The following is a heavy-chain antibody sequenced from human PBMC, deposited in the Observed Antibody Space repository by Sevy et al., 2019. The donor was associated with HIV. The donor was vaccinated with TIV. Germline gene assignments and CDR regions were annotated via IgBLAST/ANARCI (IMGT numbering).Heavy chain of an antibody. J-gene: IGHJ4*02. Sequence: GGSLRLSCAASGFTFNSYSINWVRQAPGKGLEWVSYISGLSNYIYYADSLKGRFTISRDNAKDSVYLQMNSLRVEDTAVYYCARGEKWNYAEYWSQGILVTVFS. V-gene: IGHV3-21*01. CDR2: ISGLSNYI. CDR1: GFTFNSYS. CDR3: ARGEKWNYAEY. D-gene: IGHD1-7*01.